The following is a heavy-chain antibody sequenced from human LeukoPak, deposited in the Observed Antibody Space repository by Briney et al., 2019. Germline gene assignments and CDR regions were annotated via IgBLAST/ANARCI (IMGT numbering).Heavy chain of an antibody. J-gene: IGHJ4*02. Sequence: PSETLSLTCTVSGGSISSYCWSWIRQPPGQGLEWIGYIYYSGSTNYNPSLKSRVTISVDTSKNQFSLKLSSVTAADTAVYYCARSHSVWTSFDYWGQGTLVTASS. CDR2: IYYSGST. CDR1: GGSISSYC. CDR3: ARSHSVWTSFDY. V-gene: IGHV4-59*01. D-gene: IGHD3/OR15-3a*01.